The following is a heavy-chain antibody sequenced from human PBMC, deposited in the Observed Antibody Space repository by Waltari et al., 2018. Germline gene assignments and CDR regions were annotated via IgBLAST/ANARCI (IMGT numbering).Heavy chain of an antibody. CDR3: ATGSDAFQIIN. CDR1: GYTFTGYY. Sequence: QVQLVQSGAEVKKPGASVKVSCKTSGYTFTGYYMYWVRQAPGQGREWMGWINPYSGGTAYAQKFQGRVTLTRDTSISTVYMELNRLISDDSAMYYCATGSDAFQIINWGQGTLVTVSS. J-gene: IGHJ4*02. D-gene: IGHD2-2*01. CDR2: INPYSGGT. V-gene: IGHV1-2*02.